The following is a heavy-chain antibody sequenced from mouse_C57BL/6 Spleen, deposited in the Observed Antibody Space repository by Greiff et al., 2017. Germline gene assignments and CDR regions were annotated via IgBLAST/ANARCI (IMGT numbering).Heavy chain of an antibody. J-gene: IGHJ3*01. D-gene: IGHD2-13*01. Sequence: QVQLKESGPELVKPGASVKLSCKASGYTFTSYDINWVKQRPGQGLEWIGWIYPRDGSTKYNEKFKGKATLTVDTSSSTAYMELHSLTSEDSAVYFCAREGDYTGFAYWGQGTLVTVSA. CDR1: GYTFTSYD. CDR2: IYPRDGST. V-gene: IGHV1-85*01. CDR3: AREGDYTGFAY.